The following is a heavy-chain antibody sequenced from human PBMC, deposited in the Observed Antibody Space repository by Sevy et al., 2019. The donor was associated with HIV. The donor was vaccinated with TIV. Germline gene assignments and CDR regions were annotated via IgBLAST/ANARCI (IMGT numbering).Heavy chain of an antibody. CDR3: ARGYSKIVVVPAA. Sequence: GESLKISCAASGFTVSSNYMSWVRQAPGKGLEWVSVIYSGGSTYYADSVKGRFTISRDNSKNTLYLQMNSLRAEDTAVYYCARGYSKIVVVPAAWGQGTLVTVSS. V-gene: IGHV3-53*01. CDR2: IYSGGST. J-gene: IGHJ5*02. D-gene: IGHD2-2*01. CDR1: GFTVSSNY.